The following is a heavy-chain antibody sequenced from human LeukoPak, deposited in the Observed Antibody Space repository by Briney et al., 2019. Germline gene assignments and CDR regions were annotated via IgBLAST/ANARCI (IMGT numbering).Heavy chain of an antibody. D-gene: IGHD3-22*01. CDR2: ISYDGSNK. V-gene: IGHV3-30*18. CDR1: GFTFSSYS. Sequence: PGGSLRLSCAASGFTFSSYSMNWVRQAPGKGLEWVAVISYDGSNKYYAESVKGRFTISRDNSKNTLYLQMNSLRAEDTAVYYCAKWAGVYYYDSSGYLSGFDYWGQGTLVTVSS. CDR3: AKWAGVYYYDSSGYLSGFDY. J-gene: IGHJ4*02.